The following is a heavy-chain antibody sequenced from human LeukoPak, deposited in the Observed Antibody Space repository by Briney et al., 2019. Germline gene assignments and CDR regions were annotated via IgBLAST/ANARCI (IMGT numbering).Heavy chain of an antibody. V-gene: IGHV3-48*04. J-gene: IGHJ4*02. CDR3: ARRDGYNPDY. D-gene: IGHD5-24*01. Sequence: GGSLRLSCAASGFTFSSYSMNWVRQAPGKGLEWVSYISSSGSTIYYADSVKGRFTISRDNAKNSLYLQMNSLRAEDTAVYYCARRDGYNPDYWGQGTLVTVSS. CDR2: ISSSGSTI. CDR1: GFTFSSYS.